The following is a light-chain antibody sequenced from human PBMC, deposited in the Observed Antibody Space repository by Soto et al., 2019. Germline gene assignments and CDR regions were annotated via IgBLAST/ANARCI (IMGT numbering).Light chain of an antibody. CDR2: TAS. CDR1: QTISRW. CDR3: QQYGSSGT. Sequence: DIQMTQSPSTLSASVGDTVTITCRASQTISRWLAWYQQKPGKAPRLLIYTASTLESGVPSRFSASGSGTEFTLTISSLHPDDFAVYYCQQYGSSGTFGQGTKVDIK. J-gene: IGKJ1*01. V-gene: IGKV1-5*01.